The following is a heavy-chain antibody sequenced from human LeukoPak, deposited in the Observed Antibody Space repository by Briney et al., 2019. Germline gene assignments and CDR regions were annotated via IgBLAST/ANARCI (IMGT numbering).Heavy chain of an antibody. D-gene: IGHD6-6*01. J-gene: IGHJ6*02. Sequence: SETLSLTCAVYGGSLSGYYWSWIRQPPGKGLEWIGEINHSGSTNYNPSLKSRVTISVDTSKNQFSLKLSSVTAADTAVYYWARGAARPSRAARRGMDVRGQGTTVTVSS. V-gene: IGHV4-34*01. CDR2: INHSGST. CDR1: GGSLSGYY. CDR3: ARGAARPSRAARRGMDV.